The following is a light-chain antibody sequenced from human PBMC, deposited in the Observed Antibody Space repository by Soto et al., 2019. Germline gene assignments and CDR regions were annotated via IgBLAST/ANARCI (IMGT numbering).Light chain of an antibody. CDR1: SSDVGSYNL. Sequence: QSALTQPASVSGSPGQSITISCTGTSSDVGSYNLVSWYQQHPGKAPKLMIYEGSKRPSGVSNRFFGSRSGNTASLTISGLQAEDEADYYCYSYAGRSTFDVFGTGTKLTVL. J-gene: IGLJ1*01. CDR3: YSYAGRSTFDV. CDR2: EGS. V-gene: IGLV2-23*03.